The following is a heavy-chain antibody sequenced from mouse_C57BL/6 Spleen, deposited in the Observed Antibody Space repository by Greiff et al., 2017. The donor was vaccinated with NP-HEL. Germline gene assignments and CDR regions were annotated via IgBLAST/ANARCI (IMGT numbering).Heavy chain of an antibody. J-gene: IGHJ3*01. D-gene: IGHD3-2*02. CDR2: IDPSDSYT. Sequence: QVHVKQPGAELVKPGASVKLSCKASGYTFTSYWMQWVKQRPGQGLEWIGEIDPSDSYTNYNQKFKGKATLTVDTSSSTAYMQISSLTSEDTAVYYCAHSSGYVWFAYWGQGTLVTVSA. CDR1: GYTFTSYW. V-gene: IGHV1-50*01. CDR3: AHSSGYVWFAY.